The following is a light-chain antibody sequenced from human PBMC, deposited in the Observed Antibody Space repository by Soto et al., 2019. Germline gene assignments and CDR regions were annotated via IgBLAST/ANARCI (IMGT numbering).Light chain of an antibody. V-gene: IGKV1-39*01. CDR3: QQSHSTPPT. Sequence: DIQMTQSPSSLSASVGDRVTISCRASQSISKYLNWYQQKPGKAPNLLIYGASSLQSGVPSRFSGSGSGTDFTLTISSLQPEDFESYFCQQSHSTPPTFGGGTKVEIK. J-gene: IGKJ4*01. CDR1: QSISKY. CDR2: GAS.